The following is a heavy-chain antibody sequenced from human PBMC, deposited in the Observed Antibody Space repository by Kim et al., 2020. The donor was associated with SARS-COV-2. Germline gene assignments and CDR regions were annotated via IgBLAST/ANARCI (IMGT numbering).Heavy chain of an antibody. V-gene: IGHV3-23*01. CDR3: TKAEGSSGSSEYFQH. Sequence: SVKGRFTISRDHSKNTVYLQMNSLRADDTAVYYCTKAEGSSGSSEYFQHWGQGTLVIVSS. J-gene: IGHJ1*01. D-gene: IGHD1-26*01.